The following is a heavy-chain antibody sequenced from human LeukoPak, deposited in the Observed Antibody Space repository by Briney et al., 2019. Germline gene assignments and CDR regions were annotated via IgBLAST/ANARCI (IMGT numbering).Heavy chain of an antibody. CDR1: GFTFSDYY. Sequence: GGSLRLSCAASGFTFSDYYMSWIRQAPGKGLEGVSYISSSSSYTNYADSVKGRFTISRDNAKNSLYLQMNSLRAEDTAVYYCARDPGYCSSTSCYGGGVDYWGQGTLVTVSS. J-gene: IGHJ4*02. CDR3: ARDPGYCSSTSCYGGGVDY. D-gene: IGHD2-2*01. V-gene: IGHV3-11*06. CDR2: ISSSSSYT.